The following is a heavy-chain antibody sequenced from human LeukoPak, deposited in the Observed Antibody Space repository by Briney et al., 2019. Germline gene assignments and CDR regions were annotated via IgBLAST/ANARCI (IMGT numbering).Heavy chain of an antibody. CDR1: GFTFSSYG. CDR3: ARDTYRITMIVVAAYYFDY. CDR2: ISYDGSNK. D-gene: IGHD3-22*01. J-gene: IGHJ4*02. Sequence: PPGRSLRLSCAASGFTFSSYGMHWVRQAPGKGLEWVAVISYDGSNKYYADSVKGRFTISRDNSKNTLYLQMNSLRAEDTAVYYCARDTYRITMIVVAAYYFDYWGQGTLVTVSS. V-gene: IGHV3-30*19.